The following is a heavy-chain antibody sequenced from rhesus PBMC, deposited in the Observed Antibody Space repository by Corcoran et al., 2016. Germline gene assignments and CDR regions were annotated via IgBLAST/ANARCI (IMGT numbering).Heavy chain of an antibody. J-gene: IGHJ4*01. Sequence: QVQLQESGPGLVKPSETLSLTCAVSGYSISGYYWSWIRQAPGKGLEWIGYITYSGSTTYNPSLKSRVTILRDTSKNQFSLKLSSVTAADTAVYYCARDLYSSGWNNFDYWGQGVLVTVSS. CDR1: GYSISGYY. CDR3: ARDLYSSGWNNFDY. V-gene: IGHV4-122*02. CDR2: ITYSGST. D-gene: IGHD6-31*01.